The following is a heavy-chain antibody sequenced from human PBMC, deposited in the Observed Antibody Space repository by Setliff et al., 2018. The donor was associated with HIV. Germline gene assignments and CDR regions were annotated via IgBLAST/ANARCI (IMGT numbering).Heavy chain of an antibody. D-gene: IGHD2-21*02. V-gene: IGHV4-31*01. CDR3: ARGGAFCGRDSCYYLDY. CDR1: GDSIDRSNFF. J-gene: IGHJ4*02. CDR2: IYYSGSA. Sequence: SETLSLTCTVSGDSIDRSNFFWTWIRQHPGRGLEWIGYIYYSGSATYNPSLKSQASVSVDTSRNEFSLKLSSVTAADTAVYFCARGGAFCGRDSCYYLDYWGQGNPVTVSS.